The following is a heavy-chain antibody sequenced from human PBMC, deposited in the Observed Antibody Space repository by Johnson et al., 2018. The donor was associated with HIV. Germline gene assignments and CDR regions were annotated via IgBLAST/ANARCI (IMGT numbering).Heavy chain of an antibody. CDR3: ARDVTAGNDAFDI. Sequence: VQLVESGGGVVQPGRSLRLSCVASGFTVRSNYMSWVRQAPGKGLEWVSVIYSGGRSYYADSVKGRLTLSRDNSNNTLYLQMNSLRAEDTAVYYCARDVTAGNDAFDIWGQGTMVTVS. CDR2: IYSGGRS. V-gene: IGHV3-66*02. J-gene: IGHJ3*02. CDR1: GFTVRSNY. D-gene: IGHD1-1*01.